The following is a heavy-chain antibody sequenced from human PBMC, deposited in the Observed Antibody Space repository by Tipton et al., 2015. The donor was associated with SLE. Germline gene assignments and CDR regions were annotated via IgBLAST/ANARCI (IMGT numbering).Heavy chain of an antibody. CDR1: VFISYDYS. Sequence: SLRLSCAASVFISYDYSITWVRQGPGKGLEWDSTISGSGGSTYYVDSVQGRFTLSRDNSKNKLYLQMNSLRAEDTAVYFCANRLGAMLYYFDSWGQGSLVTVSS. J-gene: IGHJ4*02. D-gene: IGHD1-26*01. CDR3: ANRLGAMLYYFDS. V-gene: IGHV3-23*01. CDR2: ISGSGGST.